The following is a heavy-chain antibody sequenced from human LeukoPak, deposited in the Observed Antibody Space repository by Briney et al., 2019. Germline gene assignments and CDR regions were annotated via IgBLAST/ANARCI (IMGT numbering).Heavy chain of an antibody. CDR2: TRYDGSTK. CDR3: AKDISGSGSYYNDY. V-gene: IGHV3-30*02. D-gene: IGHD3-10*01. J-gene: IGHJ4*02. CDR1: GFTFSSYG. Sequence: GGSLRLSCAASGFTFSSYGMHWVRQAPGKGLEWVAFTRYDGSTKYYADSVNGRFTISRDNAKNSLYLQMNSLRAEDTALYYCAKDISGSGSYYNDYWGQGTLVTVSS.